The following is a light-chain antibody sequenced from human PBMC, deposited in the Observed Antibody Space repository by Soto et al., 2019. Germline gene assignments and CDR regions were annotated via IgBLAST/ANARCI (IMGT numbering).Light chain of an antibody. CDR1: QGISSY. CDR2: GAS. V-gene: IGKV1-9*01. CDR3: QQLSTYTLT. Sequence: IQLTQSPSSLSASIGDRVTISCRASQGISSYLAWYQQEPGKAPKLLIYGASTVRSGVPSRFSGSGSGTDFTLTITSLQPEDSATYFCQQLSTYTLTFGGGTKVEIK. J-gene: IGKJ4*01.